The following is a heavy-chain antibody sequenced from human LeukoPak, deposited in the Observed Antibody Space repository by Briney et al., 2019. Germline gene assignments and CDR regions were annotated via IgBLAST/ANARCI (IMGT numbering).Heavy chain of an antibody. CDR3: AKREPREGFDY. J-gene: IGHJ4*02. CDR2: ISSSGGGT. D-gene: IGHD1-26*01. Sequence: GGSGRLSCAASGFTFSNHAMNWVRQAPGKGLEWVSAISSSGGGTYYADSGQGRFTISRDNSKNTLYLQMNSLRAEDTAVYYCAKREPREGFDYWGQGTLATVSS. V-gene: IGHV3-23*01. CDR1: GFTFSNHA.